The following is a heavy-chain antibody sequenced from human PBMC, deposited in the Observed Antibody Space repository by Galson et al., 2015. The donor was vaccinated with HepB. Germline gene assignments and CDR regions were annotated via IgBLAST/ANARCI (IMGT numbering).Heavy chain of an antibody. J-gene: IGHJ6*03. Sequence: SETLSLTCAVYGGTFSGYYWSWIRQPPGKGLEWIGEINHSGSTNYNPSHKSRVTISVDTSKNQFSLKLTSVTAADTAVYYCARGGRETSAIRFYYYYYMDVWGKGTTVTVSS. CDR1: GGTFSGYY. CDR2: INHSGST. CDR3: ARGGRETSAIRFYYYYYMDV. D-gene: IGHD2-21*02. V-gene: IGHV4-34*01.